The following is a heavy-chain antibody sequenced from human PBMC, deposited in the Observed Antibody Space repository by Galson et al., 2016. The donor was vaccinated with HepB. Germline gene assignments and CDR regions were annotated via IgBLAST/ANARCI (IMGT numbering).Heavy chain of an antibody. V-gene: IGHV4-39*07. Sequence: ETLSLTCTVSGASISSSSYFWGWIRQPPGKGLEWIGKMFHSGTTYYNPSLRSRVTLSVDKSKNQFSLKVNSVTAADTAVYYCARDLAPSADAFFDQWGQGTLVTVSS. CDR3: ARDLAPSADAFFDQ. D-gene: IGHD6-13*01. J-gene: IGHJ4*02. CDR1: GASISSSSYF. CDR2: MFHSGTT.